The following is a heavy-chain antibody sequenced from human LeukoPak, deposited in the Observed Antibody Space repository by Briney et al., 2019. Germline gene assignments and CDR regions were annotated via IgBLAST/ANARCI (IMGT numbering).Heavy chain of an antibody. V-gene: IGHV3-66*01. J-gene: IGHJ4*02. CDR3: ARAMIVVYALVN. CDR2: IYSGGST. Sequence: GGSLRLSCAASGFTVSSNYMSWVRQAPGKGLEWVSVIYSGGSTYYADSVKGRFTISRDNSKNTLYLQMNSLRAEDTAVYYCARAMIVVYALVNWGQGTLVTVSS. CDR1: GFTVSSNY. D-gene: IGHD3-22*01.